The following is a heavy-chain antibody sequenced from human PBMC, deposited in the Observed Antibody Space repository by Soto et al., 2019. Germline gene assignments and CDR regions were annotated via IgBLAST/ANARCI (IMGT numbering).Heavy chain of an antibody. V-gene: IGHV3-23*01. CDR3: ARDCSGGLFDY. Sequence: GGSLRLSCAASGFTLSSYAMSWVRQAPGKGLEWVSAISGSGGSTYYADSVKGRFTISRDNSKNTLYLQMNSLRAEDTAVYYCARDCSGGLFDYWGQGTLVTVSS. D-gene: IGHD2-15*01. CDR1: GFTLSSYA. J-gene: IGHJ4*02. CDR2: ISGSGGST.